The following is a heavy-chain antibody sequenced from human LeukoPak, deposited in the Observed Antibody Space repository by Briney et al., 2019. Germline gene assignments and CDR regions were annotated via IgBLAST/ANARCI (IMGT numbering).Heavy chain of an antibody. D-gene: IGHD2/OR15-2a*01. J-gene: IGHJ6*03. Sequence: ASVTVSFTASGYTFTSYDINWVRQAPGHGLEWMGWMYPNSSNTGYAQKFQGRVTMTRNTSISTGYMELRSLRSEDTAVYYCARGLSIGRGFYYMDVWGKGTTVTVSS. CDR3: ARGLSIGRGFYYMDV. V-gene: IGHV1-8*01. CDR1: GYTFTSYD. CDR2: MYPNSSNT.